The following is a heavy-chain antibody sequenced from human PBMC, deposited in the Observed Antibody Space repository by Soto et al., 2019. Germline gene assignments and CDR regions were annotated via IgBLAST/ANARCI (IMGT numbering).Heavy chain of an antibody. D-gene: IGHD3-16*01. Sequence: EVQLLESGGGLVQPGGSLRLSCAASGLTFSSYAMSWVRQAPGRGLEWVAVISNTGLTTHYADSVKGRFTISRDNSKRTVDLEMNRLRGDDKGGYFCAKDPLWGPGLEYGYLDQWGQGNLVTVSS. CDR2: ISNTGLTT. CDR1: GLTFSSYA. J-gene: IGHJ5*02. V-gene: IGHV3-23*01. CDR3: AKDPLWGPGLEYGYLDQ.